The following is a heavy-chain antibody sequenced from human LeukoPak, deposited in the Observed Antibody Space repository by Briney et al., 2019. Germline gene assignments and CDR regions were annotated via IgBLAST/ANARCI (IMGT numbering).Heavy chain of an antibody. CDR2: ISGSGGST. J-gene: IGHJ6*02. Sequence: GGSLRLSCAASGLTLSRYAMSCVRQAPGRGLEWGSGISGSGGSTYYADSVKGRFTISRDNSKNTLYLQMNSLRAEDTGVYYCAKGTGTTKGFFYYAMDVWGQGTTVTVSS. D-gene: IGHD1-1*01. V-gene: IGHV3-23*01. CDR3: AKGTGTTKGFFYYAMDV. CDR1: GLTLSRYA.